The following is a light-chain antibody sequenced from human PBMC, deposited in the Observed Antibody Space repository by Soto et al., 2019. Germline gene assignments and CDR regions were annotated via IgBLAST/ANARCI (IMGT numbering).Light chain of an antibody. J-gene: IGLJ2*01. CDR3: GTWDTSLSAVV. CDR2: DNN. V-gene: IGLV1-51*01. Sequence: QSVLTQPPSVSAAPGQKVTISCSGSSSNIGKNYVSWYQRLPGTAPKLLIYDNNERSSGIPDRFSGSKSGTSDTLGIAGLQTGDEADYYCGTWDTSLSAVVFGGGTKLTVL. CDR1: SSNIGKNY.